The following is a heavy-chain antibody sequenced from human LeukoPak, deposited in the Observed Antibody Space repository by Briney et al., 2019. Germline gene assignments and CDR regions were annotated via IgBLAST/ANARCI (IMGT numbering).Heavy chain of an antibody. J-gene: IGHJ4*02. CDR1: GGSFSGYY. V-gene: IGHV4-31*11. Sequence: SETLSLTCGVYGGSFSGYYWSWIRQHPGKGLEWIGYIYYSGSTYYDPSLKSRVTISVDTSKNQFSLKLSSVTAADTAVYYCARAPGYYDSSGYYFDYWGQGTLVTVSS. D-gene: IGHD3-22*01. CDR2: IYYSGST. CDR3: ARAPGYYDSSGYYFDY.